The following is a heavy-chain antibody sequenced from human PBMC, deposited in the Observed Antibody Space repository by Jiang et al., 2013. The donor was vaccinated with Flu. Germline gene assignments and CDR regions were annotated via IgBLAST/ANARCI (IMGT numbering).Heavy chain of an antibody. V-gene: IGHV6-1*01. CDR3: ARVGRDDSSGYNEYYFDY. D-gene: IGHD3-22*01. Sequence: GDSVSSNSAAWNWIRQSPSRGLEWLGRTYYRSKWYNDYAVSVKSRITINPDTSKNQFSLQLNSVTPEDTAVYYCARVGRDDSSGYNEYYFDYWGQGTLVTVSS. J-gene: IGHJ4*02. CDR1: GDSVSSNSAA. CDR2: TYYRSKWYN.